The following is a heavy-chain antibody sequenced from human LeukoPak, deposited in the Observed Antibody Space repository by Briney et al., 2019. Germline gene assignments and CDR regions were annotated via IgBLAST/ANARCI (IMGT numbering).Heavy chain of an antibody. D-gene: IGHD2-15*01. CDR3: AKVGGGWYYASTEYYFDY. CDR1: GFTFSTYA. J-gene: IGHJ4*02. Sequence: GGSLRLSCAASGFTFSTYAMNWVRQAPGKGLEWVSGISWNSGSIGYADSVKGRFTISRDNAKNSLYPQMNSLRAEDTALYYCAKVGGGWYYASTEYYFDYWGQGTLVTVSS. CDR2: ISWNSGSI. V-gene: IGHV3-9*01.